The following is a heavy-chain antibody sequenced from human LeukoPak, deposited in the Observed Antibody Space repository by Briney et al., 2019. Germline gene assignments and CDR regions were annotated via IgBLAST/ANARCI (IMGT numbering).Heavy chain of an antibody. CDR2: IKQDGSEK. D-gene: IGHD2-15*01. V-gene: IGHV3-7*03. Sequence: PGGSLRLSCAASGFTFSSYWMSWVRQAPGKGLEWVANIKQDGSEKYYVDSVKGRFTISRDNAKNSLYLQMNSLRAEDTAVYYCARDGACSGGSCYSPYFDYWGQGTLVTVSS. CDR3: ARDGACSGGSCYSPYFDY. J-gene: IGHJ4*02. CDR1: GFTFSSYW.